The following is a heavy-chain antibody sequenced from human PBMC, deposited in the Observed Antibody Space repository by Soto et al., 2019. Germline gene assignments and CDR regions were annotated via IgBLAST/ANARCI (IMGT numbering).Heavy chain of an antibody. Sequence: QVQLQESGPGLVKPSQTLSLTCTVSGGSISSGGYYWSWIRQHPGKGLEWIGYIYYSGSTYYNPSLKSRVNQFGGTAKNPFSLKVGPVAGGGPGVVFWGGGRGYERADDYWGQGTLVTVSS. CDR3: GGGRGYERADDY. J-gene: IGHJ4*02. CDR2: IYYSGST. CDR1: GGSISSGGYY. V-gene: IGHV4-31*03. D-gene: IGHD3-16*01.